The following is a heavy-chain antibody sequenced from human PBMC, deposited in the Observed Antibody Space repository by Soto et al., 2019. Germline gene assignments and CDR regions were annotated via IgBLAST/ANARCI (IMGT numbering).Heavy chain of an antibody. V-gene: IGHV3-30-3*01. J-gene: IGHJ4*02. CDR1: GFIFSSYA. Sequence: GGSLRLSCAASGFIFSSYAMHWVRQAPGKGLEWVAVISYDGSNKYYADSVKGRFTISRDNSKNTLYLQMNSLRAEDTSVYDCARSSGWYGGFDYWGQGTLVTVSS. D-gene: IGHD6-19*01. CDR3: ARSSGWYGGFDY. CDR2: ISYDGSNK.